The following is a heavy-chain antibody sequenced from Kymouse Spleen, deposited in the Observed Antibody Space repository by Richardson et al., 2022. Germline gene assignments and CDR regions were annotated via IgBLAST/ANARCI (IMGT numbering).Heavy chain of an antibody. CDR2: IYYSGST. CDR3: ARQGGYDILTGYYGGDY. J-gene: IGHJ4*02. CDR1: GGSISSSSYY. V-gene: IGHV4-39*01. Sequence: QLQLQESGPGLVKPSETLSLTCTVSGGSISSSSYYWGWIRQPPGKGLEWIGSIYYSGSTYYNPSLKSRVTISVDTSKNQFSLKLSSVTAADTAVYYCARQGGYDILTGYYGGDYWGQGTLVTVSS. D-gene: IGHD3-9*01.